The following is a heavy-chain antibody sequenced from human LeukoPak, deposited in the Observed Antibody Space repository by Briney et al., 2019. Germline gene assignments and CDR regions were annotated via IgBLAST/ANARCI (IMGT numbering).Heavy chain of an antibody. D-gene: IGHD3-10*01. Sequence: ASVKVSCEASGYTFTSYGISWVRQAPGQGLEWMGWISAYNCNTNYAQKLQGRVTMTTDTSTSTAYMELRSLRSDDTAVYYCARGVVLWFGEEFLGDWGQGTLVTVSS. CDR1: GYTFTSYG. CDR2: ISAYNCNT. CDR3: ARGVVLWFGEEFLGD. V-gene: IGHV1-18*01. J-gene: IGHJ4*02.